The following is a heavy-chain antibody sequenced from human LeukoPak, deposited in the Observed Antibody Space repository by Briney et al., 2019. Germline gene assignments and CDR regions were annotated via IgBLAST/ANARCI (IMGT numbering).Heavy chain of an antibody. CDR1: GSSFTNYW. Sequence: GASLKISCKGSGSSFTNYWIGWVRQMPGKGLEWMGIIYPGDSDTRYSPSFQGQVTISADKSISTAYLQWSSLKASDTAMYYCARRGIAAAGTADWFDPWGQGTLVTVSS. CDR3: ARRGIAAAGTADWFDP. CDR2: IYPGDSDT. J-gene: IGHJ5*02. V-gene: IGHV5-51*01. D-gene: IGHD6-13*01.